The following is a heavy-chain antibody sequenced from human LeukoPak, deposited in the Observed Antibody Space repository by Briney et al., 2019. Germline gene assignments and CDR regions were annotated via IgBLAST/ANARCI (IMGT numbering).Heavy chain of an antibody. CDR1: GGTIRRSNYY. Sequence: SETVTLMCTVSGGTIRRSNYYWGWTRQPPGKGLEWIGSIYYTGSTYYNPALKSRITMSIDTSKNQFSLKLSSVTAADTAVYYWARHGDGGNYDTVGYWGQGTMVTVSS. V-gene: IGHV4-39*01. J-gene: IGHJ3*01. CDR2: IYYTGST. CDR3: ARHGDGGNYDTVGY. D-gene: IGHD4-23*01.